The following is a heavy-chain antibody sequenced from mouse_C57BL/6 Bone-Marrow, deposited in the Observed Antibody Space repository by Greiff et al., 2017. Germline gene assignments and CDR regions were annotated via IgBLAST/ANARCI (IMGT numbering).Heavy chain of an antibody. J-gene: IGHJ4*01. CDR3: ARSEEDYYGSGWGGAMDY. V-gene: IGHV1-26*01. CDR1: GYTFTDYY. Sequence: EVQLQQSGPELVKPGASVKISCKASGYTFTDYYMNWVKQSPGKSLEWIGDINPNNGGTSYNQKFKGKATLTVDKSSSTAYMELRSLTSEDSAVYYCARSEEDYYGSGWGGAMDYWGQGTSVTVSS. D-gene: IGHD1-1*01. CDR2: INPNNGGT.